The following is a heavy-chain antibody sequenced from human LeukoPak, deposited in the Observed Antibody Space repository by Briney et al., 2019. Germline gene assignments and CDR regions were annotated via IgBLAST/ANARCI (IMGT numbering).Heavy chain of an antibody. Sequence: ASVKVSCKASGYTFTGYYMHWVRQAPGQGLEWMGWINPNSGVTKYAQKFQGRVAMTSDTSISTAYMELSRLRSDDTAVYYCTRDAGGGDCYSCPNWFDPWGQGTLVTVSS. CDR1: GYTFTGYY. V-gene: IGHV1-2*02. CDR3: TRDAGGGDCYSCPNWFDP. D-gene: IGHD2-21*02. CDR2: INPNSGVT. J-gene: IGHJ5*02.